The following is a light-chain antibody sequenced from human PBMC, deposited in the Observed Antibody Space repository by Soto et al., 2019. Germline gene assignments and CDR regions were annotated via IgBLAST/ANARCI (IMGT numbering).Light chain of an antibody. J-gene: IGKJ4*01. CDR2: DAS. V-gene: IGKV3-15*01. Sequence: DIVMTQSPATLSVSPGEGATLSCRASQSVHSALAWYQQRPGQTPRLLIYDASTRATGIPDRFSGSGSGTEFTLTISSLLSEDFAIYYCQQYGTWPPLTFGGGTKVEI. CDR3: QQYGTWPPLT. CDR1: QSVHSA.